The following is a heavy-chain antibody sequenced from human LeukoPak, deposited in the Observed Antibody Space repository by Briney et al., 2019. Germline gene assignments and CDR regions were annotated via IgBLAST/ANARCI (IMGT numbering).Heavy chain of an antibody. Sequence: GASVKVSCKASGYTFANYGITWVRQAPGQGLEWMGRISTYNGDTNFAQKFQGRVTMTTDSSTTTAYMELRSLRSDDTALYYCARDRPYGSGYYFGYWGQGTLVTASA. J-gene: IGHJ4*02. V-gene: IGHV1-18*01. CDR1: GYTFANYG. D-gene: IGHD3-10*01. CDR2: ISTYNGDT. CDR3: ARDRPYGSGYYFGY.